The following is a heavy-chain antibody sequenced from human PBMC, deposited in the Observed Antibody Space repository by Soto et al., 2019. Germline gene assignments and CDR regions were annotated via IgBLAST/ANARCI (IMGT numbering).Heavy chain of an antibody. J-gene: IGHJ4*02. CDR1: GFTFSSHS. V-gene: IGHV3-23*01. CDR3: ARGSSELGY. CDR2: ISTSGSGT. Sequence: EVQLLESGGGLVQPGGSLRLSCVVSGFTFSSHSMSWVRQAPGKGLEWVSSISTSGSGTYHADSVKGRFAISRDNSKNTVFLEINRLRGEDTAGYYCARGSSELGYWGQGTLVTVSS. D-gene: IGHD3-10*01.